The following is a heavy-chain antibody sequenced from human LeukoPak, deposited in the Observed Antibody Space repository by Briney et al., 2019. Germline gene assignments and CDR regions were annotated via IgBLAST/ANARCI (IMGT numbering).Heavy chain of an antibody. D-gene: IGHD4-17*01. V-gene: IGHV1-18*01. J-gene: IGHJ4*02. Sequence: ASVKVSCKASGYTFTSYDISWVRQAPGQGLEWMGWISAYNGNTNYAQKLQGRVTMTTDTSTSTAYMELRSLRSDDTAVYYCARAKDDYGDYGGSDYWGQGTLVTVSS. CDR2: ISAYNGNT. CDR3: ARAKDDYGDYGGSDY. CDR1: GYTFTSYD.